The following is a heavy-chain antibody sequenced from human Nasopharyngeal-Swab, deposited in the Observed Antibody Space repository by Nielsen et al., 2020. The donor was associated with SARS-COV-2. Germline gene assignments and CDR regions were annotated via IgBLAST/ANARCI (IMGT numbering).Heavy chain of an antibody. Sequence: SETLSLTCTVSGGSISSYYWSWIRQPPGKGLEWIGYIYYSESTNYNPSLKSRVTISVDTSKNQFSLKLSSVTAADTAVYYCARGGHYYGSGSYYNDEEGYWFDPWGQGTLVTVSS. CDR3: ARGGHYYGSGSYYNDEEGYWFDP. CDR1: GGSISSYY. V-gene: IGHV4-59*13. D-gene: IGHD3-10*01. CDR2: IYYSEST. J-gene: IGHJ5*02.